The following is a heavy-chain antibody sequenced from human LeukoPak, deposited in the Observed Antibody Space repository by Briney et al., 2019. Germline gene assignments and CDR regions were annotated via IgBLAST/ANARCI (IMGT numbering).Heavy chain of an antibody. D-gene: IGHD5-18*01. CDR2: INHSGST. V-gene: IGHV4-34*01. J-gene: IGHJ4*02. Sequence: PSETLSLTCAVYGGSFSGYYWSWIRQPPGKGLEWIGEINHSGSTNYNPSLKSRVTISVDTSKNQFSLKLSSVTAADTAVYYCARVGVQLWLRSYDYWGQGTLVTVSS. CDR3: ARVGVQLWLRSYDY. CDR1: GGSFSGYY.